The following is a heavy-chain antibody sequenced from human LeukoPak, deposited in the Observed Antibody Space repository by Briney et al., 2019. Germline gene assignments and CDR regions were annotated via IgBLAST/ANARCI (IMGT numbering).Heavy chain of an antibody. CDR3: AKARIASAGTGAFDV. CDR1: GFTVSNYG. Sequence: PGGSLRLSCAASGFTVSNYGTTWVRQAPGKGLEWVSAFSASDGSAQYAESVKGRFTISRDNSKSSLYLQMNSLRDEDTAVYYCAKARIASAGTGAFDVWGQGTMVTVSS. V-gene: IGHV3-23*01. D-gene: IGHD6-13*01. CDR2: FSASDGSA. J-gene: IGHJ3*01.